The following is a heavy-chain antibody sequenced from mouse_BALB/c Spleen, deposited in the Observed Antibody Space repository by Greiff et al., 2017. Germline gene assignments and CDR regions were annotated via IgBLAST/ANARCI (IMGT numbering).Heavy chain of an antibody. V-gene: IGHV14-3*02. J-gene: IGHJ4*01. CDR3: ARETTERNYAMDY. CDR2: IDPANGNT. D-gene: IGHD1-1*01. CDR1: GFNIKDTY. Sequence: VQLQQSGAELVKPGASVKLSCTASGFNIKDTYMHWVKQRPEQGLEWIGRIDPANGNTKYDPKFQGKATITADTSSNTAYLQLSSLTSEDTAVYYCARETTERNYAMDYWGQGTSVTVSS.